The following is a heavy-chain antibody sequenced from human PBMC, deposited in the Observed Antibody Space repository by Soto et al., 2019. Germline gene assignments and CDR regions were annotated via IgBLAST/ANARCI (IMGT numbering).Heavy chain of an antibody. CDR1: GYSFRTYF. V-gene: IGHV1-46*01. Sequence: QVQLLQSGAEVKKPGASVNISCKASGYSFRTYFIHWVRQAPGQGLEWMGVINPSGGRTKYAQRFQGRVVMTSDTSTGTVYMELSSLRAEDTAEYYCARHYSAMGVWGQGTTVTVSS. J-gene: IGHJ6*02. CDR3: ARHYSAMGV. CDR2: INPSGGRT.